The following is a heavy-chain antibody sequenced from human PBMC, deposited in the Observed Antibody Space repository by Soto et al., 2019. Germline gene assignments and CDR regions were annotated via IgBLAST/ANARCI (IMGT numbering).Heavy chain of an antibody. CDR3: ARDIYSYGSVGTPDI. V-gene: IGHV3-30-3*01. J-gene: IGHJ3*02. CDR2: ISNDGNRQ. Sequence: PGGSLRLSCAASGFTVSSQAMHWVRQAPGKGLEWVAAISNDGNRQLYADSVKDRFTISRDNSRNTLDLQMNNLRTEDTGVYFCARDIYSYGSVGTPDIWGQGTMVTVSS. CDR1: GFTVSSQA. D-gene: IGHD5-18*01.